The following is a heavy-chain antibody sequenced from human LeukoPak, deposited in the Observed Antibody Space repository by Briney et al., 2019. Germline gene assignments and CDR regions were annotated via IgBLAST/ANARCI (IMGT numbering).Heavy chain of an antibody. D-gene: IGHD5-24*01. J-gene: IGHJ4*02. Sequence: SETLSLTCTVSGGSISSGSYYWSWIRQPAGKGLEWIGRIYTSGSTNYNPSLKSRVTISVDTSKNQFSLKLSSVTAADTAVYYCAREMATIYAFDYWGQGTLVTVSS. CDR2: IYTSGST. CDR1: GGSISSGSYY. CDR3: AREMATIYAFDY. V-gene: IGHV4-61*02.